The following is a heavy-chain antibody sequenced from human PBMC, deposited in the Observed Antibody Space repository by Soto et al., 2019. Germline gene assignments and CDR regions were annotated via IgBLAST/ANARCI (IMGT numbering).Heavy chain of an antibody. CDR1: GFTFDDYA. Sequence: EVQLVESGGGLVQPGRSLRLSCAASGFTFDDYARHWVRQAPGKGLEWVSGINWNSVTFDYADSVKGRFTISRDNAKNSLYLHMDSLRAEDTAFYFCARDHDEDFGYDLDYFDYWGQGTLVTVSS. CDR2: INWNSVTF. J-gene: IGHJ4*02. D-gene: IGHD5-12*01. V-gene: IGHV3-9*01. CDR3: ARDHDEDFGYDLDYFDY.